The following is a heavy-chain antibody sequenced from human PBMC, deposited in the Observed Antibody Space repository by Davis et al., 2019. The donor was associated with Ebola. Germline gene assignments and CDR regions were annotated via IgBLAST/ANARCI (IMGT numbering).Heavy chain of an antibody. D-gene: IGHD1-26*01. J-gene: IGHJ4*02. Sequence: AASVKVSCKASGYTFTGYHMHWVRQAPGQGLEWMGRMNPHSGGTNYAQKLQGRVTMTTDTSTSTAYRELRSLRSDDTAVYYCARDLWELLRASNLPFDYWGQGTLVTVSS. CDR2: MNPHSGGT. CDR1: GYTFTGYH. V-gene: IGHV1-2*06. CDR3: ARDLWELLRASNLPFDY.